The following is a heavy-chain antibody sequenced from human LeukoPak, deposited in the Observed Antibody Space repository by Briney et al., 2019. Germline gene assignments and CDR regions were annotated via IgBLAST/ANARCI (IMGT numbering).Heavy chain of an antibody. CDR3: ARDYCSSTSCLFDY. CDR2: IIPIFGTA. Sequence: EASVKVSCKASGGTFSSYAISWVRQAPGQGLEWMGGIIPIFGTANYAQKFQGRVTITADESTSTAYMELSRLRSDDTAVYYCARDYCSSTSCLFDYWGQGTLVSVSS. V-gene: IGHV1-69*13. D-gene: IGHD2-2*01. CDR1: GGTFSSYA. J-gene: IGHJ4*02.